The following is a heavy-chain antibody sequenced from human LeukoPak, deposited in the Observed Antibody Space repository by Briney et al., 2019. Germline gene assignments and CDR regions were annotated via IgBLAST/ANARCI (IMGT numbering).Heavy chain of an antibody. Sequence: GGSLRFSCAASGITFEDYAMHWVRQAPGKGLEWVSFISGDGGTTYYPDSVKGRFTISRDNSRTSLYLQMNSLRTEDTALYYCAKDQGASGWGAFDFWGQGTLVTVSS. D-gene: IGHD6-19*01. J-gene: IGHJ4*02. V-gene: IGHV3-43*02. CDR1: GITFEDYA. CDR3: AKDQGASGWGAFDF. CDR2: ISGDGGTT.